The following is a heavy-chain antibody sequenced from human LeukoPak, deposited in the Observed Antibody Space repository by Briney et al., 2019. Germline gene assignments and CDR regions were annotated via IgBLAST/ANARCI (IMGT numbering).Heavy chain of an antibody. J-gene: IGHJ4*02. CDR3: AKGTYFGESDFDY. V-gene: IGHV3-23*01. Sequence: GGSLRLPCAASGFTFSSYAMSWVRQAPGKGLEWVSAICGSGGSTYYADSGKGRFTISRDNSKNTLYLQMNSLRAEDTAVYYCAKGTYFGESDFDYWGQGTLVTVSS. CDR1: GFTFSSYA. D-gene: IGHD3-10*01. CDR2: ICGSGGST.